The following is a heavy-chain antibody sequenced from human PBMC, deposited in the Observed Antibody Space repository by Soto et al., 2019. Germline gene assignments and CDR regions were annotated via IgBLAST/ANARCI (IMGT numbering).Heavy chain of an antibody. Sequence: AASGFTFSTYWMSWVRQAPGKGLEWVANIKEDGSEKYYVDSVKGRFTISRDNAKNSLYLQMNSLRAEDTAVYYCVRRITIFGVVIKRYYDYWGQGTLVPVSS. CDR3: VRRITIFGVVIKRYYDY. CDR1: GFTFSTYW. CDR2: IKEDGSEK. D-gene: IGHD3-3*01. V-gene: IGHV3-7*01. J-gene: IGHJ4*02.